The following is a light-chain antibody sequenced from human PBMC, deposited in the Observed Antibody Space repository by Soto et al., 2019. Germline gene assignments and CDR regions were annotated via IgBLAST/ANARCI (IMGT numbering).Light chain of an antibody. J-gene: IGKJ4*01. Sequence: EIVLTQSPGTLSLSPGERATLSCRASQSVTSTYLAWYQQKPGQAPRLLIYGASNRATGIPDRFTGSGSGTDFTLTISRLAPEDFPVYYCQQYGSSPLTFGGGTKVEIK. V-gene: IGKV3-20*01. CDR1: QSVTSTY. CDR2: GAS. CDR3: QQYGSSPLT.